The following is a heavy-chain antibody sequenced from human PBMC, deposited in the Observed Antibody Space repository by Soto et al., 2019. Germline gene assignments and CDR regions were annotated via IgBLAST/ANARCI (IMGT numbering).Heavy chain of an antibody. Sequence: QVQLVQSGAEVKKPGSSVKVSCKASGGTFSSYAISWVRQAPGQGLEWMGGIIPIFGTANYAQKFQGRVTITADESTSTAYMELSSLRSEDTAVYYCARAKAGSYYDSSGYYLDYWGQGTLVTVSS. D-gene: IGHD3-22*01. J-gene: IGHJ4*02. V-gene: IGHV1-69*01. CDR2: IIPIFGTA. CDR1: GGTFSSYA. CDR3: ARAKAGSYYDSSGYYLDY.